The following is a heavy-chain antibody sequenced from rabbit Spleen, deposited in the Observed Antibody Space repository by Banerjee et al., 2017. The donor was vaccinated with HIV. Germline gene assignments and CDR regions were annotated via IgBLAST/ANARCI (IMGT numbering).Heavy chain of an antibody. J-gene: IGHJ6*01. CDR2: INAITGKA. D-gene: IGHD1-1*01. Sequence: QEQLVESGGGLAQPGGSLKLSCTASGFSFSNKAVMCWVRQAPGKGLEWIACINAITGKAVYASWAKGRFTFSKTSSTTVTLQMTSLTAADTATYFCARGIYTSSSGYFPLNLWGPGTLVTVS. V-gene: IGHV1S45*01. CDR3: ARGIYTSSSGYFPLNL. CDR1: GFSFSNKAV.